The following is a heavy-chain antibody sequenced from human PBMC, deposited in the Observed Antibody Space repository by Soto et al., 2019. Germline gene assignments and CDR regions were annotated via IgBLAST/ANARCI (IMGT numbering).Heavy chain of an antibody. J-gene: IGHJ4*02. D-gene: IGHD6-19*01. CDR1: GGSISSYY. V-gene: IGHV4-59*01. CDR2: IYYSGST. CDR3: ARGAQWLVYFDY. Sequence: SETLSLTCTVSGGSISSYYWSWIRQPPGKGLEWIGYIYYSGSTNYNPSLKSRVTISVDTSKNQFSLKLSSVTAADTAVYYCARGAQWLVYFDYWGQGTRVTVSS.